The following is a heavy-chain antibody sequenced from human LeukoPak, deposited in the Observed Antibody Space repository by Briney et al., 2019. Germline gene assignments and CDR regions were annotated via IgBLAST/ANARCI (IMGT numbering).Heavy chain of an antibody. CDR1: GYTFTSYD. CDR2: MNPNSGNT. V-gene: IGHV1-8*01. Sequence: ASVKVSCKASGYTFTSYDINWVRQATGQGLEWMGWMNPNSGNTGYAQKFQGRVTITADESTSTAYMELSSLRSEDTAVYYCARGAPSEFGEPPIEYYYYGMDVWGQGTTVTVSS. D-gene: IGHD3-10*01. J-gene: IGHJ6*02. CDR3: ARGAPSEFGEPPIEYYYYGMDV.